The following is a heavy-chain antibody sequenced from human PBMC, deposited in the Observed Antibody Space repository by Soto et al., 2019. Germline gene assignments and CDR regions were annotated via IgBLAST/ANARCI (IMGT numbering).Heavy chain of an antibody. V-gene: IGHV3-30-3*01. CDR1: GFTFSSDA. CDR2: ISYDGSNK. D-gene: IGHD6-6*01. J-gene: IGHJ6*02. CDR3: ARGHSSSSCLDGMDV. Sequence: QVQLVESGGGVVQPWRSLTLSCAASGFTFSSDAMHWFRQSPGKGLDWVAVISYDGSNKYYADSVKGRFTISGDNSKNTVYLQTNSLRADDTAVYYCARGHSSSSCLDGMDVWGQGTTVTVSS.